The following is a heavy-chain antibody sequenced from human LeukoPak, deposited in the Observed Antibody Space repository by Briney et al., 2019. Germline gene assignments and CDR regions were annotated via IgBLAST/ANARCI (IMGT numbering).Heavy chain of an antibody. CDR2: IYYSGST. CDR1: GGSISSSSYY. Sequence: SETLSLTCTVSGGSISSSSYYWGWIRQPPGKGLEWIGSIYYSGSTYYNPSLKSRVTISVDTSKNQFSLKLSSVTAADTAVYYCATNGWYCLDHWGQGALVTVSS. V-gene: IGHV4-39*01. CDR3: ATNGWYCLDH. J-gene: IGHJ1*01. D-gene: IGHD6-19*01.